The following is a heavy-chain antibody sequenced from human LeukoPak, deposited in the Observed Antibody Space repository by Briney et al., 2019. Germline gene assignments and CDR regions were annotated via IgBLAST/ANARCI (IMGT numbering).Heavy chain of an antibody. V-gene: IGHV4-39*07. CDR2: IYYSGST. Sequence: SETLSLTCTVSRGSISSSNYYWGWIRQPPGKGLEWIGSIYYSGSTDYYPSLKSRVTISADTSKNQFSLKLYSVTAADTAVYYCATRKLGNDYWGQGTLVTVSS. J-gene: IGHJ4*02. CDR3: ATRKLGNDY. D-gene: IGHD7-27*01. CDR1: RGSISSSNYY.